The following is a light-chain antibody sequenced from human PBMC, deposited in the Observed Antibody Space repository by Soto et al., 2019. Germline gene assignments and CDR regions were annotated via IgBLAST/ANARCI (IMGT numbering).Light chain of an antibody. V-gene: IGLV1-40*01. J-gene: IGLJ2*01. CDR3: QSYDSSLSGSGV. CDR1: SSNIGAGYD. Sequence: QSVLTQPPSVSGAPGQRVTISCTGSSSNIGAGYDVHWYQQLPGTAPKLLIYGNSNRPSRVPDRFSGSKSGTSASLAITGLQAEDEADYYCQSYDSSLSGSGVFGGGTKVTV. CDR2: GNS.